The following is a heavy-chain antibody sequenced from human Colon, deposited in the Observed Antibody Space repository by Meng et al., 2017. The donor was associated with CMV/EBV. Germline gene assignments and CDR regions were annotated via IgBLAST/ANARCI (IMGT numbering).Heavy chain of an antibody. CDR3: LFSRGRSCSSASCPDFAY. CDR2: ISIGSSNI. Sequence: GGSLRLSCAASAFTFSSYNMHWVRQAPGKGLEWVSSISIGSSNIYYADSVKGRFTISRDNPKNSLDLQMNSLRAEDTAVYFCLFSRGRSCSSASCPDFAYWGQGTLVTVSS. V-gene: IGHV3-21*01. J-gene: IGHJ4*02. D-gene: IGHD2-2*01. CDR1: AFTFSSYN.